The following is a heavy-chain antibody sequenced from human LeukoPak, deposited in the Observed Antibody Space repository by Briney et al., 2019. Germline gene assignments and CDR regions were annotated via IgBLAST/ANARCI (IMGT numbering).Heavy chain of an antibody. Sequence: GGSLRLSCAASGFTFSSYTMNWVRQAPGKGLEWVSYISSSSSTIYYADSVKGRFTISRDNAKNSLYLQMNSLRAEDTAVYYCARDSSSGWGGFDYSVQGTMVTVSS. CDR2: ISSSSSTI. CDR3: ARDSSSGWGGFDY. D-gene: IGHD6-19*01. V-gene: IGHV3-48*04. CDR1: GFTFSSYT. J-gene: IGHJ4*02.